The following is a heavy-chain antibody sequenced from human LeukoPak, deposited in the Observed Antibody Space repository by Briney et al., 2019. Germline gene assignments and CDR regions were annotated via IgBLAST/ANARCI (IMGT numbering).Heavy chain of an antibody. Sequence: GGSLRLSCGASGFTFDDYGMSWVRQGPGKGLEWVSGINWNGVSTGYADSVKGRFTISRDNAKNSLYLQMNSLRAEDTALYYCARGHFRKYCSGGSCPSPGDDWGQGTLVTVSS. CDR1: GFTFDDYG. D-gene: IGHD2-15*01. J-gene: IGHJ4*02. CDR3: ARGHFRKYCSGGSCPSPGDD. CDR2: INWNGVST. V-gene: IGHV3-20*04.